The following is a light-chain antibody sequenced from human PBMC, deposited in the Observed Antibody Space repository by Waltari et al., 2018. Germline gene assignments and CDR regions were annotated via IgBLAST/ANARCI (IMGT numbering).Light chain of an antibody. CDR3: SSYAGGSSLM. J-gene: IGLJ3*02. V-gene: IGLV2-8*01. CDR2: EVT. Sequence: QSALTQPPSASGSPGQSITISCTRISTAVEGYDPVFWYQQHPGKAPKLLIYEVTKPPSGVPDRFSGSKSDNTASLAVSGLQAEDEADYYCSSYAGGSSLMFGGGTKLTVL. CDR1: STAVEGYDP.